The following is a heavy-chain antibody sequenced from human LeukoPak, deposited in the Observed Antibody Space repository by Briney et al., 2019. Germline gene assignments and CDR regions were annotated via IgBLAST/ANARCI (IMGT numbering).Heavy chain of an antibody. CDR2: IYNSGST. CDR3: ASLPPLYSSSYTPPLHWYFDL. Sequence: SETLSLTCTVAGGSISSSSYYWGWIRQPPGKGLEWIGSIYNSGSTYYNPSLKSRVTISVDTSKNRFSLKLSSATAADTAVYYCASLPPLYSSSYTPPLHWYFDLWGRGTLVTVSS. D-gene: IGHD6-6*01. V-gene: IGHV4-39*01. J-gene: IGHJ2*01. CDR1: GGSISSSSYY.